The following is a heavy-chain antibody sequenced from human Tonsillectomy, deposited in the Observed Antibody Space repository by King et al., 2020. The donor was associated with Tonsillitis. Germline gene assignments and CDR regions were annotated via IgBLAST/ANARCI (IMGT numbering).Heavy chain of an antibody. CDR1: CITFNDHY. D-gene: IGHD1-26*01. J-gene: IGHJ4*02. V-gene: IGHV3-72*01. Sequence: VQLVEFGGGFVQPGGALRLSCAASCITFNDHYIDWVRQGPGEGLWWGGRTRNKGNSLTKKNAAAGKGSFTISRDDSKNSVSLQMNSLETEDTAMYFCVSGVVGAADHWGQGALVTVSS. CDR3: VSGVVGAADH. CDR2: TRNKGNSLTK.